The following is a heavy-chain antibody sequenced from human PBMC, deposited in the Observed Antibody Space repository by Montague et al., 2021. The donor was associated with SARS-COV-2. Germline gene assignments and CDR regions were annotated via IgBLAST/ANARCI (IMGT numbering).Heavy chain of an antibody. V-gene: IGHV3-11*06. CDR1: GFTFSDYY. Sequence: SLRLSCAASGFTFSDYYMSWIRQAPGKGLEWVSYISSSSSYTNYADSVKGRFTISRDNAKNSLYLQMNSPRAEDTAVYYCARSVDTAMVPLYYYYYGMDVWGQGTTVTVSS. D-gene: IGHD5-18*01. J-gene: IGHJ6*02. CDR3: ARSVDTAMVPLYYYYYGMDV. CDR2: ISSSSSYT.